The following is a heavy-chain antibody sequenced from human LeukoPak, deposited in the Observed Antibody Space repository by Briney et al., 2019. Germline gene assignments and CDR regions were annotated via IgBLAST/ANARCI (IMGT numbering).Heavy chain of an antibody. J-gene: IGHJ6*03. CDR2: IYYSGST. D-gene: IGHD2-2*02. V-gene: IGHV4-59*01. Sequence: SETLSLTCTVSGGSISSYYWSWIRQPPGKGLEWIGHIYYSGSTNYNPSLKSRVTISVDTSKNQFSLKLSSVTAADTAVYYCAREGPGYCSSTSCYTRKDFYYYYYMDVWGKGTTVTVSS. CDR3: AREGPGYCSSTSCYTRKDFYYYYYMDV. CDR1: GGSISSYY.